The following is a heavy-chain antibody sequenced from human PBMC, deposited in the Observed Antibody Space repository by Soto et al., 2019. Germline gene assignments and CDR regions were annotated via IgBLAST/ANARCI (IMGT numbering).Heavy chain of an antibody. D-gene: IGHD3-3*01. Sequence: PSQTLSLTCAISGDSVSSNSAAWNWIRQSPSRGLEWLGRTYYRSKWYNGYAVSVKSRITINPDTSKNQFSLQLNSVTPEDTAVYYCARDPITIFGVVITARRDYYYYGMDVWGQGTTVTVSS. CDR3: ARDPITIFGVVITARRDYYYYGMDV. J-gene: IGHJ6*02. CDR2: TYYRSKWYN. CDR1: GDSVSSNSAA. V-gene: IGHV6-1*01.